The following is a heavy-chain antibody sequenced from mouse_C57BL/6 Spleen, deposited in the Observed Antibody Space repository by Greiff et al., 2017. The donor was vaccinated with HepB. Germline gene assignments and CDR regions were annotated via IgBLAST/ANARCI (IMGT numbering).Heavy chain of an antibody. CDR3: ARSYYGNPAWFAY. Sequence: EVKLMESGGGLVQPGGSLSLSCAASGFTFTDYYMSWVRQPPGKALEWLGFIRNKANGYTTEYSASVKGRFTISRDNSQSILYLQMNALRAEDSATYYCARSYYGNPAWFAYWGQGTLVTVSA. J-gene: IGHJ3*01. V-gene: IGHV7-3*01. CDR2: IRNKANGYTT. CDR1: GFTFTDYY. D-gene: IGHD2-10*01.